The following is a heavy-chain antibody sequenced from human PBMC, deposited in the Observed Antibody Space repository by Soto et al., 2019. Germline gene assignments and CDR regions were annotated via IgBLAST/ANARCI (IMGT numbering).Heavy chain of an antibody. D-gene: IGHD3-22*01. CDR3: ARLHDSSGPDFDY. CDR2: IYYSGST. V-gene: IGHV4-39*01. J-gene: IGHJ4*02. CDR1: GVSISSSSYY. Sequence: PSETLSLTCTVSGVSISSSSYYWGWIRQPPGKGLEWIGSIYYSGSTYYNPSLKSRVTISVDTSKNQFSLKLSSVTAADTAVYYCARLHDSSGPDFDYWGQGTLVTVSS.